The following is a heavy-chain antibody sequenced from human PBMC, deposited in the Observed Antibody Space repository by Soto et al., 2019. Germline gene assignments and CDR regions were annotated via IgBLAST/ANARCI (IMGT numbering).Heavy chain of an antibody. CDR1: GFTFSSYS. J-gene: IGHJ4*02. V-gene: IGHV3-23*01. Sequence: GGSLRLSCAASGFTFSSYSMSWVRQAPGKGLEWVSGFRSGGDDGTTHYADSVKGRFTISRDNSKNTLFLQMDSLRAEDTAIYYCAKKVNSGPGSQYFDYWGQGTLVTVSS. CDR2: FRSGGDDGTT. D-gene: IGHD3-10*01. CDR3: AKKVNSGPGSQYFDY.